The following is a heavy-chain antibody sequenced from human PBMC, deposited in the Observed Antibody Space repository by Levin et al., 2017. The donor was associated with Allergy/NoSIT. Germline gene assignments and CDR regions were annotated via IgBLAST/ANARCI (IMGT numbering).Heavy chain of an antibody. CDR3: VRGGGYYGSW. CDR1: VFTFSDYW. CDR2: INKGRNEI. D-gene: IGHD3-10*01. V-gene: IGHV3-7*05. J-gene: IGHJ4*02. Sequence: GGSLRLSCEASVFTFSDYWMSWVRQPSGKGLEWVARINKGRNEISYVDSVKGRFTISRDDGKKSLYLQMNSLRVEDTAVYYCVRGGGYYGSWWGQGALVTVSS.